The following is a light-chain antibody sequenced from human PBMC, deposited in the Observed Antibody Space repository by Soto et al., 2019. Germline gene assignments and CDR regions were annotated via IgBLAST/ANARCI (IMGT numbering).Light chain of an antibody. CDR3: SSYTSSSTGV. CDR1: SSDVGGYNY. Sequence: QSALTQPASVSGSPGQSITISCTGTSSDVGGYNYVSWYQQHPGKAPKLMIYEVNNRPSGVSNRFSGSKSGNTASLTISGLQAEDEADYYCSSYTSSSTGVFGTGTQLTVL. CDR2: EVN. V-gene: IGLV2-14*01. J-gene: IGLJ1*01.